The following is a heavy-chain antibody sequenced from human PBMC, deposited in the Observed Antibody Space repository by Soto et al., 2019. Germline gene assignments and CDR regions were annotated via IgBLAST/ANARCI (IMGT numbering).Heavy chain of an antibody. CDR1: GYSFTSYW. CDR2: IDPSDSYT. J-gene: IGHJ4*01. Sequence: VESLKISCKGSGYSFTSYWISWVRQMPGKGLEWMGRIDPSDSYTNYSPSFQGHVTISADKSISTAYLQWSSLKASDTAMYYCATRAGSWDRWGKETMVSVSS. D-gene: IGHD1-26*01. CDR3: ATRAGSWDR. V-gene: IGHV5-10-1*01.